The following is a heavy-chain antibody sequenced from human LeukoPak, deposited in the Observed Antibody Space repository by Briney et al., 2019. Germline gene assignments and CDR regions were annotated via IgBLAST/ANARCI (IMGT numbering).Heavy chain of an antibody. J-gene: IGHJ6*03. Sequence: GGSLRLSCAASGFTFSSYSMNWVRQAPGKGLEWVSYISSSSSTIYYADSVKGRFTISRDNAKNSLYLQMNSLRAEDTAVYYCARETGYYDFWSGTPHYYYYMDVWGKGTTVTVSS. D-gene: IGHD3-3*01. CDR1: GFTFSSYS. CDR3: ARETGYYDFWSGTPHYYYYMDV. V-gene: IGHV3-48*01. CDR2: ISSSSSTI.